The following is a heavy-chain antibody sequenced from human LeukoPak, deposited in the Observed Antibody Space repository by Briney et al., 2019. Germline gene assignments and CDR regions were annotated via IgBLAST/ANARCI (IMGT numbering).Heavy chain of an antibody. CDR3: ARAGHYYGSGSSFDY. J-gene: IGHJ4*02. D-gene: IGHD3-10*01. V-gene: IGHV3-7*01. Sequence: GGSLRLSCAASGFTFSGYWMSWVRQAPGKGLEWVANIKQDGSEKYYVDSVKGRFTISRDNAKNSLYLQMNSLRAEDTAVYYCARAGHYYGSGSSFDYWGQGTLVTVSS. CDR2: IKQDGSEK. CDR1: GFTFSGYW.